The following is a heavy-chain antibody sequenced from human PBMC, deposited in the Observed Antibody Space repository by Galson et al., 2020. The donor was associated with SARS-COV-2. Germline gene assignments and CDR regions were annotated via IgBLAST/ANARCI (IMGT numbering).Heavy chain of an antibody. CDR2: ITYDGSNK. CDR3: ARQGIVVLDVKGRLIIARGMSKRVRELHGNSLGVEWTVWYYCASDGIVVVVAVSPLDY. J-gene: IGHJ4*02. D-gene: IGHD2-15*01. V-gene: IGHV3-30*01. CDR1: GFTFSSYA. Sequence: GGSLRLSCAASGFTFSSYAMHWVRQAPGKGLEWVAVITYDGSNKYYADSVKGRFTISRDNSKNTLYLQMNSLRAEDTPVYYCARQGIVVLDVKGRLIIARGMSKRVRELHGNSLGVEWTVWYYCASDGIVVVVAVSPLDYWGQGTPVAVS.